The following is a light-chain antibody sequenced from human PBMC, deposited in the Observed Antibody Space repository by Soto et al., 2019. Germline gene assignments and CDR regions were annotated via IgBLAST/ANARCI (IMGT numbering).Light chain of an antibody. CDR3: QQDGSSPLT. Sequence: EIVLAQSQGTLSLSPGQRATLSCRASQSVSSDYIAWYQHKPGQAPRLLIYAASSRPSGIPDRFGGSGSGTDFTLTISRLEPEDFALYYCQQDGSSPLTFGGGTRVEFK. J-gene: IGKJ4*01. CDR1: QSVSSDY. CDR2: AAS. V-gene: IGKV3-20*01.